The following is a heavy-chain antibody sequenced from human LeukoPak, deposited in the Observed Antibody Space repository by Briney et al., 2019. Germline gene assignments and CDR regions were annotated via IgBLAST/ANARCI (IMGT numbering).Heavy chain of an antibody. CDR2: INPNSGGT. CDR1: GYTFTRYY. D-gene: IGHD6-19*01. V-gene: IGHV1-2*02. Sequence: ASVKVSCKASGYTFTRYYMHWVRQAPGQGLEWMGWINPNSGGTNYAQKFQGRVTMTRDTSISTAYMELSRLRSDDTAVYYCARGRGIVVGDAFDIWGQGTMVTVSS. CDR3: ARGRGIVVGDAFDI. J-gene: IGHJ3*02.